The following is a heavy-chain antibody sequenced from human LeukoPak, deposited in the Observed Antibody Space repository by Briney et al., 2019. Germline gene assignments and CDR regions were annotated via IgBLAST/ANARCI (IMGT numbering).Heavy chain of an antibody. Sequence: PPETLSLTCTVSGGSISGFYWGWIRQPPGKGLEWIGFIYYSGSTYYSPSLKSRVTISVDTSKNQFSLKVSSVTAADTAVHYCARLSTAALKRAFEMWGQRTLVTVSS. D-gene: IGHD6-6*01. CDR3: ARLSTAALKRAFEM. CDR1: GGSISGFY. CDR2: IYYSGST. V-gene: IGHV4-59*04. J-gene: IGHJ3*02.